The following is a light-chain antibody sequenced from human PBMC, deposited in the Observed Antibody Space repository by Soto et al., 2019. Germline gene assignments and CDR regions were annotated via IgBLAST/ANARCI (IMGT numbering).Light chain of an antibody. J-gene: IGKJ1*01. CDR1: QSVRKY. V-gene: IGKV3-11*01. CDR3: QQYSGFPWT. Sequence: EIELTQSPATLSLSPGERATLSCTASQSVRKYLAWYQQKPGQAPRLLIYDTTKRATGIPARFSGSGSGTDFTLTVSSLEPGDSAIYYCQQYSGFPWTFGLGTKVEIK. CDR2: DTT.